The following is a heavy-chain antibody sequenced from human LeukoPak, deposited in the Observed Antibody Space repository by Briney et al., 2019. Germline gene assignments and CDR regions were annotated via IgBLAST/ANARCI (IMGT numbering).Heavy chain of an antibody. Sequence: SETLSLTCTVSGGPISSGSYYWSWIRQPAGKGLEWIGRIYTSGSTNYNPSLKSRVTISVDTSKNQFSLKLSSVTAADTAVYYCARTTTLYGDYYFDYWGQGTLVTVSS. CDR1: GGPISSGSYY. D-gene: IGHD4-17*01. J-gene: IGHJ4*02. CDR2: IYTSGST. V-gene: IGHV4-61*02. CDR3: ARTTTLYGDYYFDY.